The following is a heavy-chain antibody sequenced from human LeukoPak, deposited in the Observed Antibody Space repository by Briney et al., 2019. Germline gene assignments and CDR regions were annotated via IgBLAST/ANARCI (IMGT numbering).Heavy chain of an antibody. V-gene: IGHV4-61*02. Sequence: PSQTLSLTRTVSGDSISSGSYYWSWIRQPAGKGLEWIGRIYTSESTNYNPSLKSRVTISVDTSKNQFSLKLSSVTAADTAVYYCARGYCSGGSCYSYYYYNYMDVWGKGTTVTVSS. J-gene: IGHJ6*03. CDR3: ARGYCSGGSCYSYYYYNYMDV. D-gene: IGHD2-15*01. CDR1: GDSISSGSYY. CDR2: IYTSEST.